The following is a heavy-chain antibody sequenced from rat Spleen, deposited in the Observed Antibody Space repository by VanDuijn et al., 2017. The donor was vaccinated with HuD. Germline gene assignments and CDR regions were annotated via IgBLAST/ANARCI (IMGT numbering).Heavy chain of an antibody. D-gene: IGHD1-1*01. CDR2: IWGDGST. CDR3: AREGTVSRYFDF. Sequence: QVQLKESGPGLVQPSQTLSLTCTVAGFSLTSYNVHWVRQPPGKGLEWMGGIWGDGSTDYNSVLKSRLSISRDTSKSQVFLKMNSLQSEDTTTYYCAREGTVSRYFDFWGPGTMVTVSS. J-gene: IGHJ1*01. V-gene: IGHV2-45*01. CDR1: GFSLTSYN.